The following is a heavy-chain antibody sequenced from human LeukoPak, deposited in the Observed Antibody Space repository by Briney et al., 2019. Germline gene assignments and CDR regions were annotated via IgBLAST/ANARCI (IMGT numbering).Heavy chain of an antibody. CDR1: GFTFSSYW. D-gene: IGHD6-19*01. CDR3: ARVRGIAVAIFDY. Sequence: PGGSLRLSCAASGFTFSSYWMHWVRQAPGKGLVWVSRINSDGSSTSYADSVKGRFTISRDNAKNTLYLQMNSLRAEDTAVYYCARVRGIAVAIFDYWGQGTLVTVSS. V-gene: IGHV3-74*01. CDR2: INSDGSST. J-gene: IGHJ4*02.